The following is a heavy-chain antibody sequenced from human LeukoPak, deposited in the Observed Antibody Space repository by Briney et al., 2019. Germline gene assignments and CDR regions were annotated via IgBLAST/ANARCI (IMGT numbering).Heavy chain of an antibody. V-gene: IGHV1-69*13. Sequence: SVKVSCKASGGTFSRYAISWVRQAPGQGLEWMGGIIPILGTANYAQKFQGRVTITADESSSTAYMELSSLRSEDTAVYYCARGPTQGTIFGVVIIPQFDYFDYWGQGTLVTVSS. CDR1: GGTFSRYA. CDR2: IIPILGTA. CDR3: ARGPTQGTIFGVVIIPQFDYFDY. J-gene: IGHJ4*02. D-gene: IGHD3-3*01.